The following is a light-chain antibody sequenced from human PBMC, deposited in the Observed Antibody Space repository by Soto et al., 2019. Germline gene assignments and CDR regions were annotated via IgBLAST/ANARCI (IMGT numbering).Light chain of an antibody. V-gene: IGKV3-20*01. CDR2: GPS. CDR3: QQYGSPPPIT. J-gene: IGKJ5*01. CDR1: QSISSSY. Sequence: EIVVTQSPGTLSLSPGERATLSCRASQSISSSYLAWYQQKPGQAPRLLIYGPSSRATGIPDRFSGSGSGTDFTLTISRLEPEEFTVYSCQQYGSPPPITFGQGTRLEIK.